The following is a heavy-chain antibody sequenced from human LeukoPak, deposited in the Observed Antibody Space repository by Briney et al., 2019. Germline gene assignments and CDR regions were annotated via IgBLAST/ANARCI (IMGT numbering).Heavy chain of an antibody. Sequence: PSETLSLTCTVSGGSISSTSYYWGWIRQPPGKGLEWIGSIYYSGSTYYNPSLKSRVTISVDTSKNQFSLKLSSVTAADTAVYYCATSQQLTDAFDYWGQGTLVTVSS. CDR3: ATSQQLTDAFDY. CDR1: GGSISSTSYY. J-gene: IGHJ4*02. D-gene: IGHD5-18*01. V-gene: IGHV4-39*07. CDR2: IYYSGST.